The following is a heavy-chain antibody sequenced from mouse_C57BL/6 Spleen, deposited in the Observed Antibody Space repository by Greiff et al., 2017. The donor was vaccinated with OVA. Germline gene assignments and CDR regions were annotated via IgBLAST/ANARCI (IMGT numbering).Heavy chain of an antibody. CDR3: ARREDRWLPAWFAY. D-gene: IGHD2-2*01. CDR2: IDPSDSYT. V-gene: IGHV1-50*01. J-gene: IGHJ3*01. CDR1: GYTFTSYW. Sequence: QVQLQQPGAELVKPGASVKLSCKASGYTFTSYWMQWVKQRPGQGLEWIGEIDPSDSYTNYNQKFKGKATLTVDTSSSTAYMQLSSLTSEDSAAYYCARREDRWLPAWFAYWGQGTLVTVSA.